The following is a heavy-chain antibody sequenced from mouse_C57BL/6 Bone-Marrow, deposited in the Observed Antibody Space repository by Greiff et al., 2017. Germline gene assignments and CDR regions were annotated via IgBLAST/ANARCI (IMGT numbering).Heavy chain of an antibody. CDR3: ASPGFAWFAY. V-gene: IGHV5-6*02. Sequence: DVMLVESGGDLVKPGGSLKLSCAASGFTFSSYGMSWVRQTPDKRLEWVATISSGGSYTYYPDSVKGRFTISRDNAKNTLYLQMSSLKSEATAMYCSASPGFAWFAYWGQGTLVTVSA. CDR2: ISSGGSYT. CDR1: GFTFSSYG. J-gene: IGHJ3*01.